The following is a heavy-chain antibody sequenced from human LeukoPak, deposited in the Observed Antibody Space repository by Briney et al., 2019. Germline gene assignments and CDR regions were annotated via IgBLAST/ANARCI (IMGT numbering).Heavy chain of an antibody. Sequence: GGSLRLSCAASGFTSSSYAMSWVRQAPGKGLEWVSAISGSGGSTYYADSVKGRFTISRDNSKNTLYLQMNSLRAEDTAVYYRAKDRRIYYYYMDVWGKGTTVTVSS. J-gene: IGHJ6*03. V-gene: IGHV3-23*01. CDR2: ISGSGGST. CDR1: GFTSSSYA. D-gene: IGHD2-15*01. CDR3: AKDRRIYYYYMDV.